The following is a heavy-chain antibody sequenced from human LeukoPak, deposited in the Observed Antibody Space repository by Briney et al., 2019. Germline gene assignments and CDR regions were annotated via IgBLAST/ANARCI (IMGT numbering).Heavy chain of an antibody. Sequence: GGSLRLSCAVSGFTFSSYWMHWVRQVPGKGLVWVSRIKSVGSSTTYAESVKGRFTISRDNANNMLNLQMNSLRAEDTAVYYCARGTTWGGDYFDYWGQGTLVNVSS. D-gene: IGHD7-27*01. V-gene: IGHV3-74*01. J-gene: IGHJ4*02. CDR1: GFTFSSYW. CDR2: IKSVGSST. CDR3: ARGTTWGGDYFDY.